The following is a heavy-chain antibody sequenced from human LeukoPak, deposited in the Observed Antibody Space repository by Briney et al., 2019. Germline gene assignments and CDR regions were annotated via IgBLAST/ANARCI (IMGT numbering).Heavy chain of an antibody. CDR2: IYYSGST. CDR1: GGSISSSIYY. V-gene: IGHV4-39*07. CDR3: AREVRTAAAGTAWFDP. D-gene: IGHD6-13*01. J-gene: IGHJ5*02. Sequence: SEILSLTCTVSGGSISSSIYYWGWIRQPPGKGLEWIGSIYYSGSTYYNPSLKSRVTISVDTSKNQFSLKLSSVTAADAAVYYCAREVRTAAAGTAWFDPWGQGTLVTVSS.